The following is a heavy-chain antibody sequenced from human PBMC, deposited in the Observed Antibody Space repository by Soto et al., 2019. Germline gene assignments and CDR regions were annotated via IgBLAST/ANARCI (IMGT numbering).Heavy chain of an antibody. J-gene: IGHJ4*02. V-gene: IGHV3-30*18. CDR3: AKDNGSGSYSKPIDY. CDR1: GVTLSRYG. CDR2: ISYDGSNK. Sequence: GGARRVPCAASGVTLSRYGMHGGRQAPGKGLEWVAVISYDGSNKYYADSVKGRFTISRDNSKNTLYLQMNSLRAEDTAVYYCAKDNGSGSYSKPIDYWGQGTLVTVSS. D-gene: IGHD3-10*01.